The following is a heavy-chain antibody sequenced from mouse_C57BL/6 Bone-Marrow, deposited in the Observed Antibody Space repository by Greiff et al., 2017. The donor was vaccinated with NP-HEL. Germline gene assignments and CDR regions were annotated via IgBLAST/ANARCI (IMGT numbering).Heavy chain of an antibody. CDR3: ARFYYDYDEED. V-gene: IGHV5-17*01. Sequence: EVMLVESGGGLVKPGGSLKLSCAASGFTFSDYGMHWVRQAPEKGLEWVAYISSGSSTIYFADTVKGRFTISRDNAKNTLFLQMTSLRSEDTAMYYCARFYYDYDEEDWGQGTTLTVSS. CDR2: ISSGSSTI. D-gene: IGHD2-4*01. J-gene: IGHJ2*01. CDR1: GFTFSDYG.